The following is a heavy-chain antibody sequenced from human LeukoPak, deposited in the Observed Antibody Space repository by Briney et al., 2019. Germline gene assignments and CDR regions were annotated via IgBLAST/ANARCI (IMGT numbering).Heavy chain of an antibody. D-gene: IGHD3-16*01. CDR1: GFTFDDYG. CDR3: ARGGGLDV. Sequence: PGRSLRLSCAASGFTFDDYGMHWVRQAPGKGLEWVSGISWNSGKIGYADSVKGRFTISRDNAKNSLYLQMSNLRAEDTAVYFCARGGGLDVWGQGATVTVSS. CDR2: ISWNSGKI. V-gene: IGHV3-9*01. J-gene: IGHJ6*02.